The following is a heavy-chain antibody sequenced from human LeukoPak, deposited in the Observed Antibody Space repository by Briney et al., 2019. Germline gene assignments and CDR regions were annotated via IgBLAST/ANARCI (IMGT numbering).Heavy chain of an antibody. Sequence: PGGSLRLSCAASGFTFSSYSMNWVRQAPGKGLEWVSYISSSSSTIYYADSVKGRFTISRDNAKNSLYLQMNSLRAEDTAVYYCAREWELPTGGGAFDIWGQGTMVTVSS. V-gene: IGHV3-48*04. CDR3: AREWELPTGGGAFDI. CDR2: ISSSSSTI. CDR1: GFTFSSYS. J-gene: IGHJ3*02. D-gene: IGHD1-26*01.